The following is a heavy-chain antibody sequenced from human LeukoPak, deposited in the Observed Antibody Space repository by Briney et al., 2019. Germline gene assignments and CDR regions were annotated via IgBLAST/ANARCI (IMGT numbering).Heavy chain of an antibody. V-gene: IGHV3-21*01. CDR2: LSSSSSNT. CDR1: GFTFRDFG. CDR3: ARGASRADY. J-gene: IGHJ4*02. Sequence: GGSLRLSCAASGFTFRDFGMHLVRQAPGRRLEWVSPLSSSSSNTYYADSVKGRFTISRDNAKNTLYLQMNSLRAEDTALYYCARGASRADYWGQGTLVTVSS.